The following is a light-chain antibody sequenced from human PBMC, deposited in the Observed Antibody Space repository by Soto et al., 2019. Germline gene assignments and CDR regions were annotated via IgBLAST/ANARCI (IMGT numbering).Light chain of an antibody. Sequence: DIVMTQYPATLSVSPGERATLSCRASQSVSSDLAWYQQKPGQAPRLLIFGASTRATSIPARFTGSRSGTEFTLTISSLQSEDFAVYYCQQYNNGPRTFGQGTKVDIK. CDR2: GAS. V-gene: IGKV3-15*01. J-gene: IGKJ1*01. CDR1: QSVSSD. CDR3: QQYNNGPRT.